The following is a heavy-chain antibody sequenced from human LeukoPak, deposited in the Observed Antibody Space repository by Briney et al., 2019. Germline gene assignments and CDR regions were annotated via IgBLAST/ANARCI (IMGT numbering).Heavy chain of an antibody. CDR2: IKSDGST. CDR3: ARAPSEIGGYYPEYFRH. Sequence: GGSLRLSCAASGFTFSSYWMHWVRQAPGKGPVWVSRIKSDGSTNYADSVRGRFTISRDNAKNTVSLQMNSLRAEDTGVYYCARAPSEIGGYYPEYFRHWGQGTLVTVSS. J-gene: IGHJ1*01. V-gene: IGHV3-74*01. D-gene: IGHD3-22*01. CDR1: GFTFSSYW.